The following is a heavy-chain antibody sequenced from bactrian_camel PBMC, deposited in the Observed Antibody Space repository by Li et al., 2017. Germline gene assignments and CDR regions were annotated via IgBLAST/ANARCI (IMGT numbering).Heavy chain of an antibody. J-gene: IGHJ4*01. CDR2: MDTAGIIT. CDR1: GYTYDPYC. D-gene: IGHD2*01. Sequence: VQLVESGGGSVQAGGSLRLSCEASGYTYDPYCMAWFRGPPGPGRKGVASMDTAGIITYYADSVKGRFTISQDAAKNVVFLQMSSLTPDDTAMYYCAAGWLKYYSNEGAVFKEVGAFNYWGQGTQVTVS. CDR3: AAGWLKYYSNEGAVFKEVGAFNY. V-gene: IGHV3S1*01.